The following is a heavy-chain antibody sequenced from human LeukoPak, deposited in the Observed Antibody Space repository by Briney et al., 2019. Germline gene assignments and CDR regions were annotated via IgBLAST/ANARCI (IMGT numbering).Heavy chain of an antibody. CDR2: IYYSGST. CDR3: ARALRTGSSLGGYYYYYYYMDV. V-gene: IGHV4-59*01. CDR1: GGSISSYY. J-gene: IGHJ6*03. Sequence: SETLSLTCTVSGGSISSYYWSWIRQPPGKGLEWIGYIYYSGSTNYNPSLKSRVTISVDTSKNQFSLKLSSVTAADTAVYYCARALRTGSSLGGYYYYYYYMDVWGKGTTVTISS. D-gene: IGHD6-13*01.